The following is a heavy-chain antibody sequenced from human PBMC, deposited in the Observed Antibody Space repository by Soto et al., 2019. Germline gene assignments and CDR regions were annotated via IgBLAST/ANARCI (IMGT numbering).Heavy chain of an antibody. J-gene: IGHJ6*01. CDR2: IYHIGST. Sequence: SETLSLTCSVSGASINSANWWVWVRQPPGNGLEWIGEIYHIGSTTYNPSLKSRATISVDKSKNQFSLIVTSVTATDTAVYYCAKRYDFWSGRWYGWCVWGQGTTVTVS. CDR3: AKRYDFWSGRWYGWCV. CDR1: GASINSANW. D-gene: IGHD3-3*01. V-gene: IGHV4-4*02.